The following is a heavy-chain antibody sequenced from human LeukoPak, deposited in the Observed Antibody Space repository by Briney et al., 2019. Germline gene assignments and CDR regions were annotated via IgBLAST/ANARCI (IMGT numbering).Heavy chain of an antibody. CDR2: IYYSGST. V-gene: IGHV4-59*08. Sequence: SETLSLTCTVSGGSISSYYWSWIRQPPGKGLEWIGYIYYSGSTNYNPSLKSRVTISVDTSKNQFSLKLSSVTAADTAVYYCARLKDFWSGYYGVYYYYYMDVWGKGTTVTVSS. D-gene: IGHD3-3*01. CDR3: ARLKDFWSGYYGVYYYYYMDV. J-gene: IGHJ6*03. CDR1: GGSISSYY.